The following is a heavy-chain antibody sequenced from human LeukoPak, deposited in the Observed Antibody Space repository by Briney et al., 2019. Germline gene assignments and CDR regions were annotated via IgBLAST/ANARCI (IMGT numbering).Heavy chain of an antibody. V-gene: IGHV4-38-2*01. Sequence: SETLSLTYAVSGYSISTGYYWGWIRQPPGKALEWIGSIYHSGSTNYNPSLESRATISVDTSKNQFSLRLSSVTAADTAVYYCVRVPYYYDSGSYHPRFFDYWGQGTLVTVSS. CDR1: GYSISTGYY. J-gene: IGHJ4*02. D-gene: IGHD3-10*01. CDR2: IYHSGST. CDR3: VRVPYYYDSGSYHPRFFDY.